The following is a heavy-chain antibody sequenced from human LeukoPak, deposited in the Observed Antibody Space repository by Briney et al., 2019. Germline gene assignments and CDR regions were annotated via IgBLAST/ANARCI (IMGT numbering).Heavy chain of an antibody. J-gene: IGHJ5*02. CDR3: ARGPYNWNSGWFDP. D-gene: IGHD1-7*01. Sequence: GGSLRLSCAASGFTFNSYTMNWIRQAPGKGLEWVSSISSRTTYIYYADSVKGRFTISRDNAKNSLYLQMNSLRAEDTAVYYCARGPYNWNSGWFDPWGQGTLVTASS. V-gene: IGHV3-21*01. CDR1: GFTFNSYT. CDR2: ISSRTTYI.